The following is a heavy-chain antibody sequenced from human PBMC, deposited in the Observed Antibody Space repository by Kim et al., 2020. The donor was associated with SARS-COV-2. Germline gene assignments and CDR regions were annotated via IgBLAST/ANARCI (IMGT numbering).Heavy chain of an antibody. Sequence: TRYSPAFQGQVTTSADKSISTAYLQWSSLKASDTAMYYCARVGSSSEFLYWGQGTLVTVSS. CDR3: ARVGSSSEFLY. D-gene: IGHD6-6*01. V-gene: IGHV5-51*01. CDR2: T. J-gene: IGHJ4*02.